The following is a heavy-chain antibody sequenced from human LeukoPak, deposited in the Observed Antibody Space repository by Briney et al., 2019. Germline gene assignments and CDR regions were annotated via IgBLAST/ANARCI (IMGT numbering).Heavy chain of an antibody. D-gene: IGHD3-10*01. CDR3: ARCRGWSEYYFDY. Sequence: GGSLRLSCAASGFTVSSNYMSWVRQAPGKGLEWVSVIYSGGSTYYADSVKGRFTISRHNSKNMLYLRMNSLRAEDTAVYYCARCRGWSEYYFDYWGQGTLVTVSS. J-gene: IGHJ4*02. CDR2: IYSGGST. CDR1: GFTVSSNY. V-gene: IGHV3-53*04.